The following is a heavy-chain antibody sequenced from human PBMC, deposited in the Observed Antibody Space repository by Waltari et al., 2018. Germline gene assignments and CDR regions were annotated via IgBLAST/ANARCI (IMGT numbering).Heavy chain of an antibody. Sequence: EVQLVESGGGLVQPGGSLRLSCAASGFTFSSYWMSWVRQAPGKGLEWVANIKQDGREKYEVDSVKGRFTISRDNAKNSLYLQMNSLRAEDTAVYYCAKGEYSSSWALYWYFDLWGRGTLVTVSS. CDR3: AKGEYSSSWALYWYFDL. D-gene: IGHD6-13*01. V-gene: IGHV3-7*03. CDR2: IKQDGREK. CDR1: GFTFSSYW. J-gene: IGHJ2*01.